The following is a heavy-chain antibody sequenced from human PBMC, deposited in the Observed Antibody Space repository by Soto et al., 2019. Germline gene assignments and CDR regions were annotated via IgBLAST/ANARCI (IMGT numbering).Heavy chain of an antibody. CDR3: ARAVKGWCSSTSCYEYYYYYGMDV. CDR2: IYYSGSI. Sequence: SETLSLTCTVSGGSISSYYWSWIRQPPGKGLEWIGYIYYSGSINYNPSLKSRVTISVDTSKNQFSLKLSSVTAADTAVYYCARAVKGWCSSTSCYEYYYYYGMDVWGQGTTVTVSS. D-gene: IGHD2-2*01. V-gene: IGHV4-59*01. J-gene: IGHJ6*02. CDR1: GGSISSYY.